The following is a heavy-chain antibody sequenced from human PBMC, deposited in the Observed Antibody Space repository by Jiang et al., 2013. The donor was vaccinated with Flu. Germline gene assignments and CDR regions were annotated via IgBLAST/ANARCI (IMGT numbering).Heavy chain of an antibody. CDR1: GYTFTSYG. V-gene: IGHV1-18*01. D-gene: IGHD3-10*01. Sequence: KASGYTFTSYGISWVRQAPGQGLEWMGWISAYNGNTNYAQKLQGRVTMTTDTSTSTAYMELRSLRSDDTAVYYCARDKGSRGVRKLDYWGQGTLVTVSS. J-gene: IGHJ4*02. CDR3: ARDKGSRGVRKLDY. CDR2: ISAYNGNT.